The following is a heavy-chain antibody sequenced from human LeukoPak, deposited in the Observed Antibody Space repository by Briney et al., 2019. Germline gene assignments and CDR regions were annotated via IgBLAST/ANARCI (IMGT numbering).Heavy chain of an antibody. CDR3: ARDLKRGYSSGRYSWGTGSSNDY. Sequence: ASVKISCKASGYTFTSYGISWVRQAPGQGLEWMGWISGYNGNTNYAQQKLQGRVTMTTDTSTSTAYMELRSLRSDDTAVYYCARDLKRGYSSGRYSWGTGSSNDYWGQGTLVTVSS. V-gene: IGHV1-18*01. CDR2: ISGYNGNT. J-gene: IGHJ4*02. CDR1: GYTFTSYG. D-gene: IGHD6-19*01.